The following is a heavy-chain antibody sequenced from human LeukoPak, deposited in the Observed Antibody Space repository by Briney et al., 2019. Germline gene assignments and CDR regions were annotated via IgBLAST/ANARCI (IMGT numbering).Heavy chain of an antibody. V-gene: IGHV3-30-3*01. Sequence: PGGSLRLSCAASGFTFSSHAMHWVRQAPGKGLEWVAVISFDGSNKYYADSVKGRFTISRDNSKNTLYLQMNSLRTEDTAVYYCASVGGYDPLFDYWGQGTLVTVSP. CDR2: ISFDGSNK. J-gene: IGHJ4*02. CDR1: GFTFSSHA. CDR3: ASVGGYDPLFDY. D-gene: IGHD5-12*01.